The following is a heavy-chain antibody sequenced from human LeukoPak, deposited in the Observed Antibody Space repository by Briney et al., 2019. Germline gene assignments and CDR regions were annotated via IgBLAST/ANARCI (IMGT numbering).Heavy chain of an antibody. CDR1: GYMFTGYY. D-gene: IGHD2/OR15-2a*01. Sequence: ASVKVSCKASGYMFTGYYMHWVRQAPGQGLEWMGWINPNSGGTNYAQKFQGRVTMTRDTSISTAYMELSRLRSDDTAVYYCAALSYYYYYGMDVWGQGTTVTVSS. CDR2: INPNSGGT. V-gene: IGHV1-2*02. CDR3: AALSYYYYYGMDV. J-gene: IGHJ6*02.